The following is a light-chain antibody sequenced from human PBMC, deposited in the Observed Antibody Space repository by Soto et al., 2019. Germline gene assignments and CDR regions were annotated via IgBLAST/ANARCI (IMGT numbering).Light chain of an antibody. J-gene: IGLJ1*01. CDR1: SSDVGGYNY. V-gene: IGLV2-14*01. CDR2: EVS. CDR3: NSYVGSNNYV. Sequence: QSALTQPASVSGSPGQSITISCTGTSSDVGGYNYVSWYQQHPGKAPKLMIYEVSNRPSGVSFRFSGSKSGNTASLTISGLQAEDEADYYCNSYVGSNNYVFGTGTKVTVL.